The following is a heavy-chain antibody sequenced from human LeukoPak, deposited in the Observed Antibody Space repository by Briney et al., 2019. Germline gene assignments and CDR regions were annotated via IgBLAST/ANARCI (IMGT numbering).Heavy chain of an antibody. CDR1: GYTFTSYY. Sequence: ASVKVSCKASGYTFTSYYMYWVRQAPGQGLEWMGWINPNSGGTNYAQKFQGRVTMTRDTSISTAYMELSRLRSDDTAVYYCAKGREYVDFFDYWGQGTLVTVSS. J-gene: IGHJ4*02. CDR3: AKGREYVDFFDY. V-gene: IGHV1-2*02. CDR2: INPNSGGT. D-gene: IGHD3-10*01.